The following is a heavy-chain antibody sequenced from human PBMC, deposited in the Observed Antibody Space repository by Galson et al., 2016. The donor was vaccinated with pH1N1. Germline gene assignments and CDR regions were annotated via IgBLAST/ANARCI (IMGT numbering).Heavy chain of an antibody. V-gene: IGHV4-38-2*01. CDR1: GYSISSGSY. Sequence: ETLSLTCAVSGYSISSGSYWGWIRQPPRKGLEWIGSIYHSGSTYYNPSLKSRVTISTDTSKNHFSLKLSSVTAADTALYYCASSIPVTALDAFDLWGQGTMVTVSS. CDR3: ASSIPVTALDAFDL. D-gene: IGHD2-21*02. J-gene: IGHJ3*01. CDR2: IYHSGST.